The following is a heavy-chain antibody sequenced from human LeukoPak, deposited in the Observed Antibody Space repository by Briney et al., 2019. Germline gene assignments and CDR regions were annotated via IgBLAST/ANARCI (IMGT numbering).Heavy chain of an antibody. J-gene: IGHJ4*02. CDR1: GFTFSNCG. D-gene: IGHD3-10*01. V-gene: IGHV3-23*01. CDR3: AKSVYLGGSRRGAGGYYFDY. Sequence: GGSLRLSCATSGFTFSNCGMSWVRQAPGKGLQWLSVIGGDGTTNYADSVKGRFTISRDNSKNTLYLQMNSLRAEDTTVYYCAKSVYLGGSRRGAGGYYFDYWGQGTLVTVSS. CDR2: IGGDGTT.